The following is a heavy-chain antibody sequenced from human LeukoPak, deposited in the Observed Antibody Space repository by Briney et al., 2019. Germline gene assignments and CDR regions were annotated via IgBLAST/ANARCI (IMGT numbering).Heavy chain of an antibody. J-gene: IGHJ4*02. CDR2: VYYSGST. CDR3: ARGSAARPYDY. CDR1: GGSISSYY. Sequence: PSETLSLTCTVSGGSISSYYWSWIRQPPGKRLEWIGYVYYSGSTNYNPSLKSRVTISVDTSKNQFSLKLSSVTAADTAVYYCARGSAARPYDYWGQGTLVTVSS. V-gene: IGHV4-59*01. D-gene: IGHD6-6*01.